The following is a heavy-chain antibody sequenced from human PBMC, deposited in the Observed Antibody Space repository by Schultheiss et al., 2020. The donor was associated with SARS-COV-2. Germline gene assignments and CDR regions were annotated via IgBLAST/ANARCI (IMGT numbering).Heavy chain of an antibody. CDR2: ISWNSGSI. D-gene: IGHD1-26*01. CDR3: ARLVYSGSYYLDY. V-gene: IGHV3-9*01. CDR1: GFTFDDYA. J-gene: IGHJ4*02. Sequence: GGSLRLSCAASGFTFDDYAMHWVRQAPGKGLEWVSGISWNSGSIGYADSVKGRFTISRDNAKNSLYLQMNSLRAEDTAEYYCARLVYSGSYYLDYWGQGTLVTVSS.